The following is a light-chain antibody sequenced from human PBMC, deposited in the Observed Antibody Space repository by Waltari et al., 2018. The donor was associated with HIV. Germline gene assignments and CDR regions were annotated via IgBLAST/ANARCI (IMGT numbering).Light chain of an antibody. CDR2: NVD. V-gene: IGLV1-44*01. Sequence: QSVLAQPPSVSGAPGQRVTISCSGSGSNIRSNYVNWYQQLPVTAPRVLIYNVDQRPSGVPAQFSGSKAGTTASLAISGLQSEDEADYYCAAWDDTLKVYVFGTGTKVTVL. CDR1: GSNIRSNY. J-gene: IGLJ1*01. CDR3: AAWDDTLKVYV.